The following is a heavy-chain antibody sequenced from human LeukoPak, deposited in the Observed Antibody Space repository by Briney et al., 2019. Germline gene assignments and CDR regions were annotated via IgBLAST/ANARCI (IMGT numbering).Heavy chain of an antibody. V-gene: IGHV4-34*01. D-gene: IGHD4-17*01. CDR2: INHSGST. J-gene: IGHJ3*02. CDR3: ARILTTVTSDAFDI. Sequence: SETLSLTCAVYGGSFSGYYWGWIRQPPGKGLEWIGEINHSGSTNYNPSLKSRVTISVDTSKNQFSLKLSSVTAADTAVYYCARILTTVTSDAFDIWGQGTMVTVSS. CDR1: GGSFSGYY.